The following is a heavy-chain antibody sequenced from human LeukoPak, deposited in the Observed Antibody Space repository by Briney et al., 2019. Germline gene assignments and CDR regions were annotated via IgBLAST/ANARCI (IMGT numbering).Heavy chain of an antibody. CDR2: INPNSGAT. V-gene: IGHV1-2*02. CDR3: ARVLFNSGYDS. D-gene: IGHD3-9*01. CDR1: GYTFTGAY. J-gene: IGHJ5*01. Sequence: ASVKASCKASGYTFTGAYMHWVRDAPGQGLEWMGWINPNSGATRFAPKFQGRVTMTRDTSISTAYRALGGLRSDDTAVYYCARVLFNSGYDSWGQGSLVT.